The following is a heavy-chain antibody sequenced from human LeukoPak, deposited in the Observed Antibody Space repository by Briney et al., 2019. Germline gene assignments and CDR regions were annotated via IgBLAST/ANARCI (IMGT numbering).Heavy chain of an antibody. CDR2: ISAYNGNT. V-gene: IGHV1-18*01. CDR3: ARDSAITIFFSPLMDV. D-gene: IGHD3-9*01. CDR1: GYTFTSYG. J-gene: IGHJ6*02. Sequence: ASVKVSCKASGYTFTSYGISWVRQAPGQGLEWMGWISAYNGNTNYAQKLQGRVTMTTDTSTSTAYMELRSLRSDDTAVYYCARDSAITIFFSPLMDVWGQGTTVTVSS.